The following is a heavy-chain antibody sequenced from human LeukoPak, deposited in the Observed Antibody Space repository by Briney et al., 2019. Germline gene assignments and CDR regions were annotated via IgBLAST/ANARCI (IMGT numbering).Heavy chain of an antibody. CDR3: ARLLLLGGANPGDYYYYMDV. D-gene: IGHD3-16*01. CDR2: IIPILGIA. V-gene: IGHV1-69*04. CDR1: GGTFSSYA. J-gene: IGHJ6*03. Sequence: SVKVSCKASGGTFSSYAISWVRQAPGQGLEWMGRIIPILGIANYAQKFQGRVTITADKSTNTVYMDLRSLRSDDTAVYYCARLLLLGGANPGDYYYYMDVWGKGTTVTVSS.